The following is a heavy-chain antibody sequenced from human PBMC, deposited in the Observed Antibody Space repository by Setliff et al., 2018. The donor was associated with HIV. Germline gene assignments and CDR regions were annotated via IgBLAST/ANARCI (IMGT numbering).Heavy chain of an antibody. J-gene: IGHJ5*02. D-gene: IGHD3-10*01. CDR1: GYSINSGFS. V-gene: IGHV4-38-2*01. CDR3: ARITGRPYFYGSKSYIGWFDP. Sequence: PSETLSLTCAASGYSINSGFSRAWIRQPPGQGPQWIGSIYQSGSTNYHPSLRGRVTISVDTSRNPFSLKLNSVTVADTAMYYCARITGRPYFYGSKSYIGWFDPWGQGTLVTVSS. CDR2: IYQSGST.